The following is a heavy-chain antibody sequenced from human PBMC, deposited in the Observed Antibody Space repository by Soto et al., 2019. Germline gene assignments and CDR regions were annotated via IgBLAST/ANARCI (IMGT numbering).Heavy chain of an antibody. CDR1: GASISRYY. D-gene: IGHD3-10*01. V-gene: IGHV4-59*12. CDR2: LYNTGST. CDR3: ARGRPLLLWFGESYGGDY. J-gene: IGHJ4*02. Sequence: SETLSLTCTVSGASISRYYWSWIRQSPGKGLEWIGYLYNTGSTNYNPSLKSRVTISVDTSKNQFSLKLSSVTAADTAVYYCARGRPLLLWFGESYGGDYWGQGTLVTVSS.